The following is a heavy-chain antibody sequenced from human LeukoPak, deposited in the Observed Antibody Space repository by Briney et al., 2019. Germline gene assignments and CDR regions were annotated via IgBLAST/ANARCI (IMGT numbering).Heavy chain of an antibody. V-gene: IGHV1-69*05. CDR2: IIPIFGTA. Sequence: SVKVSCNASGGTFSSYAISWVRQAPGQGLEWMGGIIPIFGTANYAQKFQGRVTITTDESTSTAYMELSSLRSEDTAVYYCARALAYCGGDCYASDYWGQGTLVTVSS. D-gene: IGHD2-21*02. CDR3: ARALAYCGGDCYASDY. CDR1: GGTFSSYA. J-gene: IGHJ4*02.